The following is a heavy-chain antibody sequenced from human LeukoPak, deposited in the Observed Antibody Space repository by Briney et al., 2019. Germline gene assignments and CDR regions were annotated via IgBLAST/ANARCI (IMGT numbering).Heavy chain of an antibody. CDR3: ARDGFDYYDSSGYLGDAFDI. Sequence: SVRVSCKASGGTFSSYAISWVRQAPGQGLEWMGRFIPIFGTANYAQKFQGRVTITTDESTSTAYMELSSLRSEDTAVYYCARDGFDYYDSSGYLGDAFDIWGQGTMVTVSS. D-gene: IGHD3-22*01. J-gene: IGHJ3*02. V-gene: IGHV1-69*05. CDR2: FIPIFGTA. CDR1: GGTFSSYA.